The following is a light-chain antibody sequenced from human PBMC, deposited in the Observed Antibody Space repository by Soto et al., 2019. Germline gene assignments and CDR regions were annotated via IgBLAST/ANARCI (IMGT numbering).Light chain of an antibody. CDR1: QSISSY. V-gene: IGKV1-39*01. CDR2: AAS. CDR3: QQSYSTLIT. J-gene: IGKJ5*01. Sequence: DIQMTQSPSSLSASVGDSVTITGRASQSISSYLNWYQQKPGKAPKLLIYAASSLQSGVPSRFSGSGSGTDFTLTISSLQPEDFATYYCQQSYSTLITFGQGRRLEIK.